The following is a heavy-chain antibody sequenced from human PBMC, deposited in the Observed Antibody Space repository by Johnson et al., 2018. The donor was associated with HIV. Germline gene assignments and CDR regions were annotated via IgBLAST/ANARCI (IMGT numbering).Heavy chain of an antibody. CDR2: ISWNSDTI. CDR1: GFTFNDYT. V-gene: IGHV3-9*01. D-gene: IGHD1-26*01. CDR3: AKGRSREWEVRSAFDI. Sequence: VQLVESGGGLVQPGTSLRLSCAAPGFTFNDYTMHWVRQAPGKGLEWVSGISWNSDTIVYADSVKGRFTISRDNAKNSLYLQMNSLRTEDTALYYCAKGRSREWEVRSAFDIWGQGTRVTVSS. J-gene: IGHJ3*02.